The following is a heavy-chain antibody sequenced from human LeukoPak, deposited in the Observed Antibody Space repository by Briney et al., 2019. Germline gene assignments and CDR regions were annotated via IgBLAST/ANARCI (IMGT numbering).Heavy chain of an antibody. V-gene: IGHV3-7*01. CDR3: ARVKDVNDDIMFHH. D-gene: IGHD3-9*01. Sequence: GGSPRLSCAASGFTFNTYWMNWVRQAPGKGLEWVANIKQDGSQKEYVDSVKGRFTISRDNAKNSLYLQMNSLRAEDTAVYYCARVKDVNDDIMFHHWGQGTLVTVSS. CDR2: IKQDGSQK. CDR1: GFTFNTYW. J-gene: IGHJ1*01.